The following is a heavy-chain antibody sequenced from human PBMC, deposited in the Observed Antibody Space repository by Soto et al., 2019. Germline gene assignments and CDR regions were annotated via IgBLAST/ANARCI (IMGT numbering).Heavy chain of an antibody. CDR1: GFTFDDYA. J-gene: IGHJ6*02. CDR2: ISWNSGSI. Sequence: LRLSCAASGFTFDDYAMHWVRQAPGKGLEWVSGISWNSGSIGYADSVKGRFTISRDNAKNSLYLQMNSLRAEDTALYYCAKDTGDDYYGSGSYSLPYGMDVWGQGTTVTVSS. D-gene: IGHD3-10*01. V-gene: IGHV3-9*01. CDR3: AKDTGDDYYGSGSYSLPYGMDV.